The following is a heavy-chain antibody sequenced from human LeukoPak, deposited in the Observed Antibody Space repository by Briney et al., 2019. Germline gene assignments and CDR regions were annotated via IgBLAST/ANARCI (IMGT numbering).Heavy chain of an antibody. D-gene: IGHD3-9*01. CDR2: IYYSGST. V-gene: IGHV4-39*01. Sequence: SETPSLTCTVSGGSISGSDYYWGWIRQPPGKGLEWIGSIYYSGSTYYNPSLKSRVTISVDTSKNQFSLKLSSVTAADTAVYYCARVRALRYFGWQGYYYYGMDVWGQGTTVTVSS. J-gene: IGHJ6*02. CDR3: ARVRALRYFGWQGYYYYGMDV. CDR1: GGSISGSDYY.